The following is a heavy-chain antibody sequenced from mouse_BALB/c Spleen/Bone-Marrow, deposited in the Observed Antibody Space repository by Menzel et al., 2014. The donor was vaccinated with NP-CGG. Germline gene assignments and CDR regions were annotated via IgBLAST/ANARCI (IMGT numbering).Heavy chain of an antibody. CDR2: INPSNGGT. Sequence: QVQLQQSGAELVKPGASVKLSCKASGYTFTSYYMYWVKQRPGQGLEWIGEINPSNGGTNFNEKFKSKATLTVDKSSSTAYMQLSSLTSEDSAVYYCTRYGNYYFDYWGQGTTLTVSP. D-gene: IGHD2-1*01. J-gene: IGHJ2*01. CDR3: TRYGNYYFDY. V-gene: IGHV1S81*02. CDR1: GYTFTSYY.